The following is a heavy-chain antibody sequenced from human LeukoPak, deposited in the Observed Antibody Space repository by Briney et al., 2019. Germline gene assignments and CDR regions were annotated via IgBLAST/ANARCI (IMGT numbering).Heavy chain of an antibody. V-gene: IGHV3-23*01. CDR3: RKQFSSSWQFDP. CDR1: GFIYNTYA. J-gene: IGHJ5*02. CDR2: IDNSGDYT. D-gene: IGHD6-13*01. Sequence: PGGSLRLSCAVSGFIYNTYAMTWVRQAPGKGLEWVSSIDNSGDYTYYADSVKGRFTISRDNSRNTLYLQMSSLRVEDTALYYCRKQFSSSWQFDPRGQGTLVTVSS.